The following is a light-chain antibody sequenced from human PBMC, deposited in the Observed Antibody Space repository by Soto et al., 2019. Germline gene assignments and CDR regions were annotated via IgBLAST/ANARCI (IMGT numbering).Light chain of an antibody. Sequence: EVVLTQSPGTLSLSPGERATLSCRTSQSVTSSYLAWYQQTPGQAPRLLIYGASTRATGIPDRFFAIGSGTDFTLTISRLEPEDFAGYYCQQHGNSPFTFGPGTKVDLK. CDR2: GAS. V-gene: IGKV3-20*01. CDR3: QQHGNSPFT. J-gene: IGKJ3*01. CDR1: QSVTSSY.